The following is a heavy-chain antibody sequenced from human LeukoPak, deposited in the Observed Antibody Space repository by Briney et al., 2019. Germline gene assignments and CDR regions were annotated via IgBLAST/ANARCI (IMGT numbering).Heavy chain of an antibody. CDR3: ARGLGTVTTLDY. CDR1: GGSISTYY. CDR2: IYYSGST. J-gene: IGHJ4*02. D-gene: IGHD4-17*01. V-gene: IGHV4-59*01. Sequence: SETLSLTCTVSGGSISTYYWSWIRQPPGKGLDWIGYIYYSGSTNYNPSLKSRVTISVDTSKNQFSLKLSSVTAADTAVYFCARGLGTVTTLDYWGQGTLVTVSS.